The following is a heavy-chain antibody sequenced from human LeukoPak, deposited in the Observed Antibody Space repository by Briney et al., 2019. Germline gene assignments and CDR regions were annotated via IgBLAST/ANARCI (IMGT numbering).Heavy chain of an antibody. CDR1: GLSFSKYS. Sequence: GGSLRLSCAASGLSFSKYSMHWVRQVPGKGLEWVAHIWYDARSESYSDSVKGRFTISRDNSKNTLYLQMNSLRAEDTAVYYCAKQTRPQLERRLGFDYWGQGTLVTVSS. CDR2: IWYDARSE. D-gene: IGHD1-1*01. J-gene: IGHJ4*02. V-gene: IGHV3-33*06. CDR3: AKQTRPQLERRLGFDY.